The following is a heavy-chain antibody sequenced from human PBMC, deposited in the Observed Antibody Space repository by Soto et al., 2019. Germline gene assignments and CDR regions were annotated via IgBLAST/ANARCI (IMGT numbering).Heavy chain of an antibody. CDR1: GFSFANYA. Sequence: EVQLLESGGGLVQPGGSLRLSCAASGFSFANYAFSWVRQAPGKGLEWVSVISGGGDATYYPDSVKGRFTTSRDNSKNTVYLQMNGLRAEDTAVYYCAKKSLGSITLPALYYFDYWGQGTLVTVSS. D-gene: IGHD7-27*01. CDR3: AKKSLGSITLPALYYFDY. J-gene: IGHJ4*02. V-gene: IGHV3-23*01. CDR2: ISGGGDAT.